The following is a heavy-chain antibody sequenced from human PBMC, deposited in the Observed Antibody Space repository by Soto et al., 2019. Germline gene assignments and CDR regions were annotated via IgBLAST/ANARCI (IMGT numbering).Heavy chain of an antibody. CDR2: IYHSGRT. V-gene: IGHV4-31*01. CDR3: ARQGGDWYFDL. CDR1: GGSISSGGYY. D-gene: IGHD3-16*01. J-gene: IGHJ2*01. Sequence: QVQMQESGPGLVKPSQTLSLTCTVSGGSISSGGYYWSWIRQHPGKGLEWIGYIYHSGRTYYNPSLNSHVTMSVDTSKSQSSLKLSSVTAAATAVYYCARQGGDWYFDLWGRGTLVTVSS.